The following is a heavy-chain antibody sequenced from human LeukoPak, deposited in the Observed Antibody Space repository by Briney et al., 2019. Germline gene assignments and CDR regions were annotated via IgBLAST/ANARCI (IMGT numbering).Heavy chain of an antibody. CDR3: ARHSSRGHYYDFDS. D-gene: IGHD3-22*01. CDR1: GYTFTGYY. Sequence: ASVKVSCKASGYTFTGYYMHWVRQAPGQGLEWMGWINPNSGGTNYAQKLQGRVTMTTDTSTSTAYMELRSLRSDDTAVYYCARHSSRGHYYDFDSWGQGALVTVSS. J-gene: IGHJ4*02. V-gene: IGHV1-2*02. CDR2: INPNSGGT.